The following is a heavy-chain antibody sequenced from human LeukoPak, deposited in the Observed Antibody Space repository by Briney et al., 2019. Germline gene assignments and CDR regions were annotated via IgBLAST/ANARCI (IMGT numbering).Heavy chain of an antibody. CDR1: GFTFRSHA. J-gene: IGHJ4*02. Sequence: GTSLRLSCATSGFTFRSHAMHWVRQSPGKGLEWVAQIWYDGSNKYYADSVKGRFSVSRDNSKNTLYLQMNSLRVEDTAVYYCAKGSSPFDYWGQGTLVTVSS. V-gene: IGHV3-33*06. D-gene: IGHD6-13*01. CDR3: AKGSSPFDY. CDR2: IWYDGSNK.